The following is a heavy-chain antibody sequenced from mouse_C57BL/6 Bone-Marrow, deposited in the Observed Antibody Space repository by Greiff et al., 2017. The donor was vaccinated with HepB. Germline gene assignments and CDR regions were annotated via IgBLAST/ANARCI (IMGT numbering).Heavy chain of an antibody. CDR3: ATSNYYAMDY. CDR1: GFTFSSYG. Sequence: EVKLVESGGDLVKPGGSLTLSCAASGFTFSSYGMSWVRQTPDKRLEWVATISSGGSYTYYPDSVKGRFTISRDNAKNTLYLQMSSLKSEDTAMYYCATSNYYAMDYWGQGTSVTVSS. J-gene: IGHJ4*01. V-gene: IGHV5-6*01. D-gene: IGHD2-5*01. CDR2: ISSGGSYT.